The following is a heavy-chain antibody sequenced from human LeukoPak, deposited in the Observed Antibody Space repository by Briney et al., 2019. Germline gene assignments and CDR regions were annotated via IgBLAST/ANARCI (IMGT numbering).Heavy chain of an antibody. J-gene: IGHJ4*02. V-gene: IGHV1-3*01. D-gene: IGHD5-18*01. CDR2: INAGNGNT. CDR3: ARGELELWFFGNDY. CDR1: GYTFTSYA. Sequence: ASVKVSCKASGYTFTSYAMHWVRQAPGQRLEWMGWINAGNGNTKYSQKFQGRVTITRDTSASTAYMELSSLRSEDTAVYYCARGELELWFFGNDYWGQGTLVTVSS.